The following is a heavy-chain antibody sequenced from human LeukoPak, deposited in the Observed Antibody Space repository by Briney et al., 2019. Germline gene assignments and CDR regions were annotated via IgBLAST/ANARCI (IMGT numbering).Heavy chain of an antibody. Sequence: PGGSLRLSCAASGFTLSSYSMNWVRQAPGKGLEWVSSISSSSSYIYYADSVKGRFTISRDNAKNSLYLQMNSLRAEDTALYHCARYCSGGSCYGMDVWGQGTTVTVSS. D-gene: IGHD2-15*01. V-gene: IGHV3-21*04. CDR2: ISSSSSYI. CDR3: ARYCSGGSCYGMDV. J-gene: IGHJ6*02. CDR1: GFTLSSYS.